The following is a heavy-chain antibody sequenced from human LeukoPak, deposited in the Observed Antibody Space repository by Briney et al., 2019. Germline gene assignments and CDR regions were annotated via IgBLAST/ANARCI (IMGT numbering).Heavy chain of an antibody. CDR2: INHSRST. J-gene: IGHJ6*03. CDR3: ARGRASYYNYYMDV. CDR1: GGSFSGYY. Sequence: SETLSLTCAVYGGSFSGYYWSWIRQPPGEGLEWIGEINHSRSTNYNPSLKSRVTISVDTSKNQFSLKLSTVTAADTAVYYCARGRASYYNYYMDVWGKGTMVTVSS. V-gene: IGHV4-34*01.